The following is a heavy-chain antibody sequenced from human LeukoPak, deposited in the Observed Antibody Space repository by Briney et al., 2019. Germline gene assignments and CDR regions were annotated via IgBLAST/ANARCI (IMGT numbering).Heavy chain of an antibody. J-gene: IGHJ6*02. CDR2: IKQDGSEN. CDR3: ARGRPDYYGSGTFYPYFYGLDV. CDR1: GFTLSPYW. D-gene: IGHD3-10*01. Sequence: GGSLRLSCIASGFTLSPYWMTWVRQAPGRGLEWVANIKQDGSENYSVDSVKGRFTISRDNAKNSLFLQMNSLRADDTAVYYCARGRPDYYGSGTFYPYFYGLDVWGQGTSVTVSS. V-gene: IGHV3-7*01.